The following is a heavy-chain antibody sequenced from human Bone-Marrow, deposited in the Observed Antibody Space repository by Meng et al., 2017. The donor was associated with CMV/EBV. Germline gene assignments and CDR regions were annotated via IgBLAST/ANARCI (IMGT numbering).Heavy chain of an antibody. CDR3: ARRRFAPDN. CDR2: IYPGDSDT. CDR1: GYSFTSYW. V-gene: IGHV5-51*01. J-gene: IGHJ4*02. Sequence: KVSCKGSGYSFTSYWIGWVRQMPGKGLEWMGIIYPGDSDTRYSPSFQGQVTISADKSISTAYLQWSSPKAPDTAMYYCARRRFAPDNWGQGTLVTVSS.